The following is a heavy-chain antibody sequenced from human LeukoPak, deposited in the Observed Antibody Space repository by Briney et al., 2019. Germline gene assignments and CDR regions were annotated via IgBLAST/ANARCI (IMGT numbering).Heavy chain of an antibody. CDR1: DDSISNFY. Sequence: SETLSLTCTVSDDSISNFYWGWIRQSPEKGLEWIGFAHYSGNTYYNPSLTSRVTMSLDTSENQFSLKLTSMTAADSAVYYCARRQRSSWYFDYWGQGTQVTVYS. CDR2: AHYSGNT. CDR3: ARRQRSSWYFDY. J-gene: IGHJ4*02. D-gene: IGHD6-13*01. V-gene: IGHV4-59*08.